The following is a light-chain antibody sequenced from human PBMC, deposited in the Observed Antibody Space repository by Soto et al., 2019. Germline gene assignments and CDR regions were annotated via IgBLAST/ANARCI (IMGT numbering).Light chain of an antibody. CDR1: QSISSY. V-gene: IGKV1-39*01. J-gene: IGKJ4*01. CDR2: AAS. Sequence: DIQMTQSPSSLSASVGDRVTITCRASQSISSYLNWYQQKPGKAPKLLIYAASSLQSGVPSRFSGSGSGTDFTLTISSLQPEDFATYYCQQSYSTMLTFGGGNQVEIK. CDR3: QQSYSTMLT.